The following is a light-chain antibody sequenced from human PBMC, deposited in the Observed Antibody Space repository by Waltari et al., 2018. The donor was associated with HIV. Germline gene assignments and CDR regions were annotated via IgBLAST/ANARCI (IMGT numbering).Light chain of an antibody. V-gene: IGLV2-14*01. CDR1: SRDVGGYNY. Sequence: QSALTQPASVSGSPGQSITISCTGTSRDVGGYNYVSWYPQHPDKAPKLMIYAVSNRPSGVSNRFSGSKSGNTASLTISGLQAEDEADYYCTSYTSSSTVVFGGGTKLTVL. CDR2: AVS. CDR3: TSYTSSSTVV. J-gene: IGLJ2*01.